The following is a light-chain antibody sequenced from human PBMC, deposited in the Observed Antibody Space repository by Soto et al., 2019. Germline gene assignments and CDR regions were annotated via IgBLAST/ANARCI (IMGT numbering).Light chain of an antibody. CDR1: SSDVGGYNR. CDR2: EVF. V-gene: IGLV2-8*01. CDR3: NSHAGNSWV. Sequence: QSALTQPPSASGSPGQPVTISCTGTSSDVGGYNRVSWYQHHPGKAPKLIIYEVFKRPSGVPDRFSGSKSGNTASLTVSGLQAEDEADYYCNSHAGNSWVFGGGTKLTVL. J-gene: IGLJ3*02.